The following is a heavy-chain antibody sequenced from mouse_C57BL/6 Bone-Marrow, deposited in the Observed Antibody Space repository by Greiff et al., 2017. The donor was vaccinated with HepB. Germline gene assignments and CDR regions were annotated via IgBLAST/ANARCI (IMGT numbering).Heavy chain of an antibody. CDR1: GYSITSGYY. CDR3: ARDQTSFAY. Sequence: VQLKESGPGLVKPSQSLSLTCSVTGYSITSGYYWNWIRQFPGNKLEWMGNIRYDGSNNYNPTLKNRISITRDKSKNQFFLKLNSVTTEDSATYCCARDQTSFAYWGQGTLVTVSA. CDR2: IRYDGSN. J-gene: IGHJ3*01. V-gene: IGHV3-6*01.